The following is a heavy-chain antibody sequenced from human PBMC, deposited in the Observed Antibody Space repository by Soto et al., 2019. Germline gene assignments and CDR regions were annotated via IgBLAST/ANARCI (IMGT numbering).Heavy chain of an antibody. CDR2: VIPILGIA. Sequence: QVQLVQSGAEVKKPGSSVKVSCKASGGTFSSYTLSGVRQAPGQVLEWMGRVIPILGIANYAQKFQGRVTITEAKSTSKAYMELSRLRSEGTGVYCCERARYSSGWYLGACVIWGQGTMITVSS. J-gene: IGHJ3*02. CDR3: ERARYSSGWYLGACVI. V-gene: IGHV1-69*02. D-gene: IGHD6-19*01. CDR1: GGTFSSYT.